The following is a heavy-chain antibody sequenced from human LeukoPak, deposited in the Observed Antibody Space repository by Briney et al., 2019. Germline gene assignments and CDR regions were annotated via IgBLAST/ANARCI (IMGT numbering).Heavy chain of an antibody. D-gene: IGHD3-10*01. V-gene: IGHV3-53*01. CDR2: IYIDGTT. Sequence: GGSLRLSCAASGFIVSHNYMTWVRQAPGKGLEWISVIYIDGTTYYADSVKGRFTTSRDNSKNTLYLQMNSLRAEDTAVYYCARPKDFGSGSYGNWFDPWGQGTLVTVSS. J-gene: IGHJ5*02. CDR1: GFIVSHNY. CDR3: ARPKDFGSGSYGNWFDP.